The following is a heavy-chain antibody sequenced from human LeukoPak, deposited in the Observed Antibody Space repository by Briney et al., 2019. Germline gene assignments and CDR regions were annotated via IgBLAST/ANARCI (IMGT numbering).Heavy chain of an antibody. V-gene: IGHV3-30*02. J-gene: IGHJ1*01. CDR1: GFTFSSYG. D-gene: IGHD2-2*01. CDR2: IRYDGSNK. Sequence: PGGSLRLSCAASGFTFSSYGMHWVRQAPGKGLEWVAFIRYDGSNKYYADSVKGRFTISRDNSKNTLYLQMNSLRAEDTAVYYCAKRGCSSTSCPEHWGQGTLVTVSS. CDR3: AKRGCSSTSCPEH.